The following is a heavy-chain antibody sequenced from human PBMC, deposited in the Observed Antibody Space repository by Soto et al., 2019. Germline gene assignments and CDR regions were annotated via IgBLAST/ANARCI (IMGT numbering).Heavy chain of an antibody. J-gene: IGHJ6*02. V-gene: IGHV3-66*01. Sequence: EVQLVESGGGLVQPGGSLRLSCAASGFTVSTNYMSWVRQAPGKGLEWVSVIYSGGSTYYADSVKGRFTISRDNSKNTLYLQMNSLRAEDSAVYYCARDRIPTGMDVWGQGTTVTVSS. CDR1: GFTVSTNY. CDR3: ARDRIPTGMDV. CDR2: IYSGGST.